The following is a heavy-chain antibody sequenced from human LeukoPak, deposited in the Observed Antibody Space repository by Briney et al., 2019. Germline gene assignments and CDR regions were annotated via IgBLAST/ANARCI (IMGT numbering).Heavy chain of an antibody. J-gene: IGHJ3*02. CDR3: STGSGHAFDI. D-gene: IGHD3-10*01. V-gene: IGHV3-74*01. CDR1: GFTFSSYW. Sequence: GGPLRLSCAASGFTFSSYWMHWVREVPGKGLVWVSRINSDGSSTSYADSVKGRFTISRDNAKNTLYVQMNSLRAEDTAVYYCSTGSGHAFDIWGRGTMVTVSS. CDR2: INSDGSST.